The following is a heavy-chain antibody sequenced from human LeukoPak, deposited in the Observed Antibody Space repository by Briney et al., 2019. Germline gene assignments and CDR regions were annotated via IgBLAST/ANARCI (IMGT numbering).Heavy chain of an antibody. D-gene: IGHD6-13*01. Sequence: PGGSLRLSCAASGFTFSSYGMHWVRQAPGKGLEWVAFIRYDGSNKYYADSVKGRFTISRGNSKNTLYLQMNSLRAEDTAVYYCAKQYSSSWYGYFDYWGQGTLVTVSS. CDR3: AKQYSSSWYGYFDY. CDR1: GFTFSSYG. J-gene: IGHJ4*02. CDR2: IRYDGSNK. V-gene: IGHV3-30*02.